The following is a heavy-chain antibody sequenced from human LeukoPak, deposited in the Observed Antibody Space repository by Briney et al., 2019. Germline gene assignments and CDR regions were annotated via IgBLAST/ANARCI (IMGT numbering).Heavy chain of an antibody. Sequence: QTEGSLRLSCAASGFTFSSYAMSWVRQAPGKGLEWVSAISGSGGSTYYADSVKGRFTISRDNSKNTLYLQMNSLRAEDTAVYYCAKDRLRWEEIDAFDIWGQGTMVTVSS. V-gene: IGHV3-23*01. CDR2: ISGSGGST. J-gene: IGHJ3*02. CDR1: GFTFSSYA. CDR3: AKDRLRWEEIDAFDI. D-gene: IGHD1-26*01.